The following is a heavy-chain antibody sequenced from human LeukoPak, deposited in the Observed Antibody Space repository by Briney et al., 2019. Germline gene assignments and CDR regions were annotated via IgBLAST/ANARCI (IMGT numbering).Heavy chain of an antibody. CDR3: AKDRSEMNYFDY. J-gene: IGHJ4*02. CDR2: ISYDGSNK. V-gene: IGHV3-30*18. CDR1: GFTFSSYG. D-gene: IGHD3-16*02. Sequence: GGSLRLSCAASGFTFSSYGMHWVRQAPGKGLEWVAVISYDGSNKYYADSVKGRFTISRDNSKNTLYLQMSSLRAEDTAVYYCAKDRSEMNYFDYWGQGTLVTVSS.